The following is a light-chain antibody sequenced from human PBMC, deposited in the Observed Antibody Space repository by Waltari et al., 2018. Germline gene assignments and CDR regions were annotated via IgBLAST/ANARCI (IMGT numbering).Light chain of an antibody. V-gene: IGLV2-23*02. CDR1: SSDFGSYNL. J-gene: IGLJ2*01. CDR3: CSYAVSGTLDVI. Sequence: QTALTQPASVLGSPGQSITIPCTGASSDFGSYNLVSWYQQHQGKAPKVMIYEVTKRPAEVSDLLSCSRSGNTASVPISGIQPEYETDYYCCSYAVSGTLDVIFCGGTKLTVL. CDR2: EVT.